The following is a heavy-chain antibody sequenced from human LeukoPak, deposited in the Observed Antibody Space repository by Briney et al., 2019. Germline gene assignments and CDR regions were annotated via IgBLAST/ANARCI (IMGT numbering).Heavy chain of an antibody. CDR3: AKDPVAEPRYGMDV. D-gene: IGHD2-15*01. J-gene: IGHJ6*02. CDR2: IKEDGSER. CDR1: AFIFSGHW. Sequence: GGSLRLSCEGSAFIFSGHWMNWVRQTPGKGLEWVASIKEDGSERQYVDSVKGRFSISRDNTKGSLFLQLNSLRAEDTAVYYCAKDPVAEPRYGMDVWGQGTTVTVSS. V-gene: IGHV3-7*03.